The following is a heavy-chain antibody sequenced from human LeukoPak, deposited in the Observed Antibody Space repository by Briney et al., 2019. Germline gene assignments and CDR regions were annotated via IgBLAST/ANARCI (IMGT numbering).Heavy chain of an antibody. D-gene: IGHD5-24*01. V-gene: IGHV1-2*02. Sequence: ASVKVSCKASGYTFTGYYIHWVRQAPGQGLEWIGWINPNSGGTNYAQKFQVRVTMTRDTSISAVYMELNMLRSDDTAVYYCARDGRDGYNLVHYWGQGTLVTVSS. CDR3: ARDGRDGYNLVHY. CDR1: GYTFTGYY. CDR2: INPNSGGT. J-gene: IGHJ4*02.